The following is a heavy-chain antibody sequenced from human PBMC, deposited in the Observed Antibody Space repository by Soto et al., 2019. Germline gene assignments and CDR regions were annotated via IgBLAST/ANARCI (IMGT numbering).Heavy chain of an antibody. V-gene: IGHV2-5*02. CDR1: GLSLSTSGVG. J-gene: IGHJ4*01. CDR2: IYWDDDK. D-gene: IGHD3-10*01. Sequence: SGPTLVKPTQNLTLTCNFSGLSLSTSGVGVGWIRQPPGKALEWLALIYWDDDKRYSPSLKSRLTITKDTSKNQVVLTMTNMDPVDTATYYCAHRREVTMVRAVITHYFDFWGHGTLVT. CDR3: AHRREVTMVRAVITHYFDF.